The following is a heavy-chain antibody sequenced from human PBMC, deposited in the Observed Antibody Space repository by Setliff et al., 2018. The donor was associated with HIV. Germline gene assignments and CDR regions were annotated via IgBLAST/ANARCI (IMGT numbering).Heavy chain of an antibody. CDR3: ARDGGSVSYLSSGYFDY. D-gene: IGHD2-8*01. CDR1: GFRVNDYH. V-gene: IGHV3-53*01. J-gene: IGHJ4*01. Sequence: GGSLRLSCAASGFRVNDYHMSWVRQAPGKGLEWVSLIYSGGTTFYTDSVRGRLTTFRDSSKNTLYLQTNNVRDDDTAVYYCARDGGSVSYLSSGYFDYWGPGTLVTVSS. CDR2: IYSGGTT.